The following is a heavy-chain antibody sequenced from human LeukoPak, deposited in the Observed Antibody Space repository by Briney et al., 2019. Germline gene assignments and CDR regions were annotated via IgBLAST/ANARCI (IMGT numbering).Heavy chain of an antibody. J-gene: IGHJ6*02. CDR1: GFAFYNYA. D-gene: IGHD4-23*01. CDR2: INWNSDTK. V-gene: IGHV3-9*01. Sequence: GRSLTLSCVGSGFAFYNYAMHWVRRPPGKGLEWVSAINWNSDTKAYADSVKGRFTIYRDRARNSLYLQMDSLRPEDTALYYCAKDTGGNGAYFYVMDVWGQGTSVSVSS. CDR3: AKDTGGNGAYFYVMDV.